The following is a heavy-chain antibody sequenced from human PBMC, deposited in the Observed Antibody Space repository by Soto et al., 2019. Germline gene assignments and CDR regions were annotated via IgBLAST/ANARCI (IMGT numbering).Heavy chain of an antibody. Sequence: PSETLSLTCSVSGADINTYSWTWIRQPAGKGLEWIGRIYTSASINYNPSLKGRVTLSVDTSTNQVSLGLASVTAADTAIYYCARDREAGYNFYYGMEVWGQGTTVTVSS. J-gene: IGHJ6*02. CDR3: ARDREAGYNFYYGMEV. V-gene: IGHV4-4*07. D-gene: IGHD6-19*01. CDR1: GADINTYS. CDR2: IYTSASI.